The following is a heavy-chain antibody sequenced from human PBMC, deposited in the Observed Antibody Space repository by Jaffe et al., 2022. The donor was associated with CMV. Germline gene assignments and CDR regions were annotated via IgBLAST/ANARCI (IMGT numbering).Heavy chain of an antibody. CDR1: GFSLSTSGVG. V-gene: IGHV2-5*02. Sequence: QITLKESGPTLVKPTQTLTLTCTFSGFSLSTSGVGVGWIRQPPGKALEWLALIYWDDDKRYSPSLKSRLTITKDTSKNQVVLTMTNMDPVDTATYYCAHSRTYYYDSSGYLAYRVYYYYMDVWGKGTTVTVSS. CDR2: IYWDDDK. J-gene: IGHJ6*03. CDR3: AHSRTYYYDSSGYLAYRVYYYYMDV. D-gene: IGHD3-22*01.